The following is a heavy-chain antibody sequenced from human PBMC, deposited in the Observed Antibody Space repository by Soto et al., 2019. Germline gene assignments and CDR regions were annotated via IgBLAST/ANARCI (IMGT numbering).Heavy chain of an antibody. CDR3: ARGDDILTGYSWYFDL. Sequence: GSLRLSFAASGFTFSSYSMNWVRQAPGKGLEWVSSIIISSLYIDYADSVKGRFTISRDSAKNSLYLQMNSLRADDTAVYYCARGDDILTGYSWYFDLWGRGTLVTVSS. D-gene: IGHD3-9*01. CDR1: GFTFSSYS. CDR2: IIISSLYI. J-gene: IGHJ2*01. V-gene: IGHV3-21*01.